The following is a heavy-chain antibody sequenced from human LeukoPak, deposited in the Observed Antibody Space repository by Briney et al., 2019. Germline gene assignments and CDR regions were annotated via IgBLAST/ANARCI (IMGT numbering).Heavy chain of an antibody. CDR3: ARDQVYCSGGSCYSSFGDDEGFYFDY. D-gene: IGHD2-15*01. Sequence: GASVKVSCKASGGTFSSYAISWVRQAPGQGLEWMGGIIPIFGTANYAQKFQGRVTITADESTSTAYMELSSLRSEGTAVYYCARDQVYCSGGSCYSSFGDDEGFYFDYWGQGTLVTVSS. CDR2: IIPIFGTA. CDR1: GGTFSSYA. V-gene: IGHV1-69*13. J-gene: IGHJ4*02.